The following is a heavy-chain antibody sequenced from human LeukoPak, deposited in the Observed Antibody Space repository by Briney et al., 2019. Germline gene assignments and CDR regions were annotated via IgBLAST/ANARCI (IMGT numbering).Heavy chain of an antibody. V-gene: IGHV4-38-2*02. CDR3: ARLRRAYCSSTSCHPDAFDI. D-gene: IGHD2-2*01. Sequence: SETLSLTCTVSGYSISTGYYWDWIRPPPGKGLEWIGTFYHGGSTYYNPSLKSRVTISVDTSKNQFSLNLTSVTAADTAVYYCARLRRAYCSSTSCHPDAFDIWGQGTMVTVSS. J-gene: IGHJ3*02. CDR2: FYHGGST. CDR1: GYSISTGYY.